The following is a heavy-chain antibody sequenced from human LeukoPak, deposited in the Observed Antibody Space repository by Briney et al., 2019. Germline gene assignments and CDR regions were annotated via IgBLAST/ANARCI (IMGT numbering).Heavy chain of an antibody. V-gene: IGHV3-23*01. CDR3: AKDRGFYYGSGISY. Sequence: GGSLRLSCAPSGFTFDNFAMTWVCQAPGKGLEWVSEITGSGGSTYYADSVKGRFTISRDNSKNTLYLQMNSLRAEDTAVYYCAKDRGFYYGSGISYWGQGTLVTVSS. CDR2: ITGSGGST. J-gene: IGHJ4*02. CDR1: GFTFDNFA. D-gene: IGHD3-10*01.